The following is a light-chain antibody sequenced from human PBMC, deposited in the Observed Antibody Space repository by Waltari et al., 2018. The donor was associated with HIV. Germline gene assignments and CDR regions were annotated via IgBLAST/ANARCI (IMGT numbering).Light chain of an antibody. CDR1: TSNMGHNF. J-gene: IGLJ2*01. CDR2: GND. CDR3: ATWDNRLSALV. V-gene: IGLV1-51*01. Sequence: QSVLTQPPSVSAAPGQKVTISCAASTSNMGHNFVSWYQNFSETAPKLRIHGNDKRPSGIPDRFSGAKSGTSATLGITGLQSGDEGNYYCATWDNRLSALVFGGGTKVTVL.